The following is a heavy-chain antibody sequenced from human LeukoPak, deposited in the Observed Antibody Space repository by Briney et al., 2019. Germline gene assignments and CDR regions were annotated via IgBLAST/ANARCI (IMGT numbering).Heavy chain of an antibody. J-gene: IGHJ6*02. CDR3: ARGRYSSSINSMDV. CDR1: GGTFSSYT. Sequence: ASVKVSCKASGGTFSSYTISWVRQAPGQGLEWMGGIIPIFGTANYAQKFQGRVTITADESTSTAYMELSSLRSEDTAVYYCARGRYSSSINSMDVWGQGTTVTVSS. CDR2: IIPIFGTA. V-gene: IGHV1-69*13. D-gene: IGHD6-6*01.